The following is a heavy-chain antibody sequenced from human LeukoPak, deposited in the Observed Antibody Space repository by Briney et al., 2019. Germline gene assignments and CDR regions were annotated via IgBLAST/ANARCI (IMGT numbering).Heavy chain of an antibody. Sequence: SQTLSLTCTVSGGSISSSSYYWGWIRQPPGKGLEWIGSIYYSGSTNYNPSLKSRVTISVDTSKNQFSLKLSSVTAADTAVYYCARRGGASIVVVVAAAFDYWGQGTLVTVSS. D-gene: IGHD2-15*01. V-gene: IGHV4-39*07. CDR3: ARRGGASIVVVVAAAFDY. J-gene: IGHJ4*02. CDR2: IYYSGST. CDR1: GGSISSSSYY.